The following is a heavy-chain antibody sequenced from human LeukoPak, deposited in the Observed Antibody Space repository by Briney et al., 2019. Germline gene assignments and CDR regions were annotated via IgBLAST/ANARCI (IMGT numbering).Heavy chain of an antibody. CDR2: INPNSGGT. V-gene: IGHV1-2*02. J-gene: IGHJ4*02. CDR3: ASPSGYSSGWYLDY. Sequence: ASVKVSCKASRYTFTGYYMHWVRQAPGQGLEWMGWINPNSGGTNYAQKFQGRVTMTRDTSISTAYMELSRLRSDDTAVYYCASPSGYSSGWYLDYWGQGTLVTVSS. CDR1: RYTFTGYY. D-gene: IGHD6-19*01.